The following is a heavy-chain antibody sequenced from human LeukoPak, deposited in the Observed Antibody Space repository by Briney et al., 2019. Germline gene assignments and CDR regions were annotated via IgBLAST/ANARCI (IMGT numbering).Heavy chain of an antibody. CDR1: GYTFTSYG. J-gene: IGHJ4*02. Sequence: ASVRVSCKASGYTFTSYGISWVRQAPGQGLEWMGWISAYNGNTNYAQKLQGRVTMTTDTSTSTAYMELRSLRPDDTAVYYCVREGTGKYYYDSSPFDYWGQGTLVTVSS. D-gene: IGHD3-22*01. CDR2: ISAYNGNT. CDR3: VREGTGKYYYDSSPFDY. V-gene: IGHV1-18*01.